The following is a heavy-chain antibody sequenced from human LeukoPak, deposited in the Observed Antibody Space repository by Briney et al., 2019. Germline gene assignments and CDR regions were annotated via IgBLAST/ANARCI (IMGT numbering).Heavy chain of an antibody. CDR2: IYSGGTT. CDR3: ARGYCSGGSCYSKDYYYMDV. D-gene: IGHD2-15*01. CDR1: GFTVSSNY. J-gene: IGHJ6*03. V-gene: IGHV3-53*01. Sequence: PGGSLRLSCAASGFTVSSNYMSWVRQAPGKRLEWVSIIYSGGTTYYTDSVKGRFTISRDNSNNMLYLRMNSLRAEDTAVYYCARGYCSGGSCYSKDYYYMDVWGKGTTVTVSS.